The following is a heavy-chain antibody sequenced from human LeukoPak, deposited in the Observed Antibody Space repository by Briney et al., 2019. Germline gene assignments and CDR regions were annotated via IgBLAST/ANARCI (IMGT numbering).Heavy chain of an antibody. V-gene: IGHV4-34*01. CDR3: ARVRGNSYGYFDY. D-gene: IGHD5-18*01. J-gene: IGHJ4*02. CDR2: IDYSGST. Sequence: SETLSLTCPIYSESFSGYFWSWIRQPPGKGLEWIGEIDYSGSTNYNPSLKSRVTISVDTSKNQFSLKLSSVTAADTAVYYCARVRGNSYGYFDYWGQGTLVTVSS. CDR1: SESFSGYF.